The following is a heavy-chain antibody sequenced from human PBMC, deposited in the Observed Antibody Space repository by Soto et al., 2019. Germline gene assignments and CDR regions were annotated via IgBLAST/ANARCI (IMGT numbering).Heavy chain of an antibody. CDR2: ISSSGSTI. V-gene: IGHV3-48*03. Sequence: EVQLVESGGGLVQPGGSLRLSCAASGFTFSSYEMNWVRQAPGKGLEWVSYISSSGSTIYYADSVKGRFTISRDNAKNSLYLQMNSLRAEDTAVYYCARMAGYSYGSDGMDVWGQGTTVTVSS. CDR3: ARMAGYSYGSDGMDV. D-gene: IGHD5-18*01. J-gene: IGHJ6*02. CDR1: GFTFSSYE.